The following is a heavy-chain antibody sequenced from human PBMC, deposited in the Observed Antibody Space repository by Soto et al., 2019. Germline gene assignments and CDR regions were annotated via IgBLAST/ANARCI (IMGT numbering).Heavy chain of an antibody. J-gene: IGHJ6*02. CDR1: GFTFSSYS. CDR2: ISSSSSYM. V-gene: IGHV3-21*01. Sequence: EVQLVESGGGLVKPGGSLRLSCAASGFTFSSYSMNWVRQAPGKGLEWVSSISSSSSYMYYEDSVKGRITIYRDNVKNSLYLQMNRFRVEVTAVYYCARVRVLGCMVIGYYYGMDVWVQGTTVTVSS. D-gene: IGHD2-8*01. CDR3: ARVRVLGCMVIGYYYGMDV.